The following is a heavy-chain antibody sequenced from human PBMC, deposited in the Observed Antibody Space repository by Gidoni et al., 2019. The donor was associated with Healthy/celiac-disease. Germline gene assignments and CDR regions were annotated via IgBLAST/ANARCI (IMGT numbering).Heavy chain of an antibody. D-gene: IGHD3-22*01. J-gene: IGHJ4*02. CDR3: AKEQHGYYYDSSGYYYYFDY. V-gene: IGHV3-23*01. CDR2: ISGSGGST. CDR1: GFTFSSYA. Sequence: EVQLLESGGGLVQPGGSLRLSCAASGFTFSSYAMTWVRQAQGKGPEWVSGISGSGGSTYNADSVKGQFTISRDNSKNTLYLQMNSLRAEDTAVYYCAKEQHGYYYDSSGYYYYFDYWGQGTLVTVSS.